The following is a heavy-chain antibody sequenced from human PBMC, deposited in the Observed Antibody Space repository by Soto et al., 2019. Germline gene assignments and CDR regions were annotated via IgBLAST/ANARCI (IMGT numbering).Heavy chain of an antibody. Sequence: SETLSLTCSVSGGSTSSVGVYWSWIRHHPVKGLEWIGYIYYNADTYYNPSLKSRVTISVDTSNKQFSLNMSSVTDAATGVYYCARAVNHDFWSGYSPFDYWSQGTLVTVSS. V-gene: IGHV4-31*03. J-gene: IGHJ4*02. D-gene: IGHD3-3*01. CDR1: GGSTSSVGVY. CDR2: IYYNADT. CDR3: ARAVNHDFWSGYSPFDY.